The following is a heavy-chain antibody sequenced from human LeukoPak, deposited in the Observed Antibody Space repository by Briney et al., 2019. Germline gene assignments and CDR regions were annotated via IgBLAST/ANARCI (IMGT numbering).Heavy chain of an antibody. D-gene: IGHD4-17*01. J-gene: IGHJ4*02. CDR2: ISAYNGNT. CDR1: GYTVSGYG. V-gene: IGHV1-18*01. CDR3: ARDSADNDYGDLDAFDI. Sequence: ASVKVSCKASGYTVSGYGISGVRQAAGQGLEWMGWISAYNGNTYYAQKLQGRVTMTTDTSTSTAYMELRSLRSDDTAVYYCARDSADNDYGDLDAFDIWGQGTLVTVSS.